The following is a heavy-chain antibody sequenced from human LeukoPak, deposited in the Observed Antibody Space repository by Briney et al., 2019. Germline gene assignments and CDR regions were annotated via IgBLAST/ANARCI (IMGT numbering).Heavy chain of an antibody. CDR3: ARDGYYYASGLYYYMDV. CDR1: GFTVSSNY. J-gene: IGHJ6*03. Sequence: PGGSLRLSCAASGFTVSSNYMSWVRQAPGKGLEWVSVIYSGGSTYYADSVKGRFTISRDNSKNTLYLQMNSLRAEDTAVYYCARDGYYYASGLYYYMDVWGKETTVTISS. D-gene: IGHD3-10*01. CDR2: IYSGGST. V-gene: IGHV3-53*01.